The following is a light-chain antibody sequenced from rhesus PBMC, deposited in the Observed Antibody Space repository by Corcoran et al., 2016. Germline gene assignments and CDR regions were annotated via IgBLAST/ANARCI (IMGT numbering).Light chain of an antibody. Sequence: DIQMTQSPSSLSASVGDTVTISCQASQGISRWLAWYQQKPGKAPKLLIYGASSLQSGVPSRFSGSGSGTDFTLTIISLQPENFATYYCLQYNSSPYSFGQGTKVEIK. CDR1: QGISRW. CDR3: LQYNSSPYS. V-gene: IGKV1-22*01. CDR2: GAS. J-gene: IGKJ2*01.